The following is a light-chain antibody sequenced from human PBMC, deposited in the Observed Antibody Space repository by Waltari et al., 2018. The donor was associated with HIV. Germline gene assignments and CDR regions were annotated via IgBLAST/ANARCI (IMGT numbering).Light chain of an antibody. CDR2: DGT. CDR3: CSYGGSYALVV. CDR1: RSDVGVYNC. V-gene: IGLV2-11*01. Sequence: QSALPQHRSLSGSPGQSVTLSCTGTRSDVGVYNCVSCYQQHPGKPPNLLIYDGTRRPSGVPGRFSASKSGNTASLTISGLRAEDEADYYCCSYGGSYALVVFGGGTKLTVL. J-gene: IGLJ2*01.